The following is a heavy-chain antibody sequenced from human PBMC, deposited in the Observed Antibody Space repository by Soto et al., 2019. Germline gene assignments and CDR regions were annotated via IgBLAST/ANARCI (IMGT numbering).Heavy chain of an antibody. J-gene: IGHJ4*02. CDR3: AKLNWNYRFDY. V-gene: IGHV3-23*01. D-gene: IGHD1-7*01. Sequence: ESLQLSFAASGFTFSSYAMSWVRQAPGKGLEWVSAISGSGGSTYYADSVKGRFTISRDNSKNTLYLQMNSLRAEDTAVYYCAKLNWNYRFDYWGQGTLVTVSS. CDR1: GFTFSSYA. CDR2: ISGSGGST.